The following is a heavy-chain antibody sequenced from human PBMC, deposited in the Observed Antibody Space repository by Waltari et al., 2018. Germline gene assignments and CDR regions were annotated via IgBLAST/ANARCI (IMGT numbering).Heavy chain of an antibody. CDR1: GGTFSSYA. D-gene: IGHD1-26*01. CDR3: ARGRPSVGFNAFDI. V-gene: IGHV1-69*01. CDR2: IIPIFGTA. J-gene: IGHJ3*02. Sequence: QVPLVQSGAEVTKPGSSVKVSCKASGGTFSSYAISWVRQAPGQGLEWMGGIIPIFGTANYAQKFQGRVTITADESTSTAYMELSSLRSEDTAVYYCARGRPSVGFNAFDIWGQGTMVTVSS.